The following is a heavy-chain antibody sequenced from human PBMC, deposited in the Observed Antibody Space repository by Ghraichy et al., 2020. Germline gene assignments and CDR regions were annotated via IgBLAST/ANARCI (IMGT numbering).Heavy chain of an antibody. Sequence: GGSLRLSCAASGFAFSGHAMSWVRQAPGKGLEWVSAISGSGDSTYYADTVKGRFTISRDNSKNTLYLQMSSLRAEDTAVYYCAKERPHTTYFTYYYGMDVWGQGTTVTVSS. CDR3: AKERPHTTYFTYYYGMDV. V-gene: IGHV3-23*01. J-gene: IGHJ6*02. D-gene: IGHD1-1*01. CDR1: GFAFSGHA. CDR2: ISGSGDST.